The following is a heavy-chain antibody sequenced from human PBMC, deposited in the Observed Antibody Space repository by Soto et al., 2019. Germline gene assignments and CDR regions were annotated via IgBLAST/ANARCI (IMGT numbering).Heavy chain of an antibody. CDR2: ISGSGGST. D-gene: IGHD3-16*01. Sequence: GGSLRLSCAASGFTFSSYAMSWVRQAPGKGLEWVSAISGSGGSTYYADSVKGRFTISRDNSKNTLYLQMNSLRAEDTAVYYCAKVGSFYYYYYMDVWGKGTTVTVSS. CDR1: GFTFSSYA. CDR3: AKVGSFYYYYYMDV. J-gene: IGHJ6*03. V-gene: IGHV3-23*01.